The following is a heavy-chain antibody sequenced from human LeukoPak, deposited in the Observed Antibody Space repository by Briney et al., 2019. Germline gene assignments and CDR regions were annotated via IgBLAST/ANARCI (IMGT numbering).Heavy chain of an antibody. CDR1: GFTFSSYG. J-gene: IGHJ5*02. CDR3: ARDESSWFGELSPLFDP. D-gene: IGHD3-10*01. V-gene: IGHV3-30*02. Sequence: GGSLRLSCAASGFTFSSYGMHWVRQAPGKGLEWVAFIRYDGSNKYYADSVKGRFTISRDNSKNTLYLQMNSLRAEDTAVYYCARDESSWFGELSPLFDPWGQGTLVTVSS. CDR2: IRYDGSNK.